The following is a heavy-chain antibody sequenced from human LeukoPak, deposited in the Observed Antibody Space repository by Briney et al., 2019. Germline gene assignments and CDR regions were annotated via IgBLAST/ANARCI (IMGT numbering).Heavy chain of an antibody. CDR1: GFTFSSYS. J-gene: IGHJ3*02. V-gene: IGHV3-48*01. D-gene: IGHD6-6*01. Sequence: GGSLRLSCAASGFTFSSYSMNWVRQAPGKGLEWVSYISSSSSTIYYADSVKGRFTISRDNAKNSLYLQMNSLRAEDTAVYYCAKQLAYAFDIWGQGTMVTVSS. CDR2: ISSSSSTI. CDR3: AKQLAYAFDI.